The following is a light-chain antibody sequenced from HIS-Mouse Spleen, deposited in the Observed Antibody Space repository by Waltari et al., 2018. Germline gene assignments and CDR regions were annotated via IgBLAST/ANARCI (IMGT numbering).Light chain of an antibody. Sequence: QSALTQPPSASGSPGQSVTISCPGTSRDVGGYNYVSCYQQHPGKAPKLMIYEVSKRPSGVPDRFSGSKSGNTASLTVSGLQAEDEADYYCSSYAGCNNLGVFGTGTKVTVL. CDR3: SSYAGCNNLGV. J-gene: IGLJ1*01. CDR1: SRDVGGYNY. CDR2: EVS. V-gene: IGLV2-8*01.